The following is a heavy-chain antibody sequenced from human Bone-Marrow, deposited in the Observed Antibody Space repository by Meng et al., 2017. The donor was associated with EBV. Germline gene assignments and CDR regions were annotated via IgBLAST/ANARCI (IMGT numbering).Heavy chain of an antibody. CDR3: AHRPTYYGSKFDY. Sequence: PLKASHTALVPPTPTPTLSCTFSRFAVRTCGVGVAWNRQTPAQALELLALVYSDYEKRYRQSLRSRLTITKDTSINQVVLLMTDMDTEDTGTYSGAHRPTYYGSKFDYWGQGTLVTVSS. CDR1: RFAVRTCGVG. CDR2: VYSDYEK. D-gene: IGHD3-22*01. V-gene: IGHV2-5*02. J-gene: IGHJ4*02.